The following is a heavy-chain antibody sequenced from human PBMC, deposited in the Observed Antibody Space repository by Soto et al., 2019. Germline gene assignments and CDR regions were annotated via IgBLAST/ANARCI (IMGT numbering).Heavy chain of an antibody. J-gene: IGHJ6*02. Sequence: SVKVSCKASGGTFSSYAISWVRQAPGQGLEWMGGIIPIFGTANYAQKFQGRVTITADESTSTAYMELSSLRSEDTAVYYCANGTLYYDYVGGSYRDYYGMDVWGQGTTVTVSS. CDR3: ANGTLYYDYVGGSYRDYYGMDV. D-gene: IGHD3-16*02. V-gene: IGHV1-69*13. CDR2: IIPIFGTA. CDR1: GGTFSSYA.